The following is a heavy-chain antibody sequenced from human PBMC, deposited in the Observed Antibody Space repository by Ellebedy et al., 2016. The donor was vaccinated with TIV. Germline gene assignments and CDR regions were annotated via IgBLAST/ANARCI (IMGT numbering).Heavy chain of an antibody. Sequence: ETLSLTCAASELTVGSNYMSWVRQAPGKGLEWVSVIFIDGNTYYADFVKGRFTISRDNSKNTLYIQMNSLRAEDTAVYYCARETFNDVDLDLWGLFDIWGQGTMVTVSS. V-gene: IGHV3-66*01. CDR3: ARETFNDVDLDLWGLFDI. CDR2: IFIDGNT. CDR1: ELTVGSNY. J-gene: IGHJ3*02. D-gene: IGHD3-16*01.